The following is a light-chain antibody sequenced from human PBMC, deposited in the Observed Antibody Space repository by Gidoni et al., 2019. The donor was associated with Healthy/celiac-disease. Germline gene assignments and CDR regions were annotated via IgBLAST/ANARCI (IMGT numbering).Light chain of an antibody. V-gene: IGLV3-21*02. Sequence: SYVLTPPPSVSVPPGQTARITCGGNNIGRKSVDWYQQKPGQAPVLVVYDDSDRPAGIPERFSGSNSGNTATLTISRVEAGDEADYYCKVWDSSSDHPYVFGTGTKVTVL. J-gene: IGLJ1*01. CDR1: NIGRKS. CDR2: DDS. CDR3: KVWDSSSDHPYV.